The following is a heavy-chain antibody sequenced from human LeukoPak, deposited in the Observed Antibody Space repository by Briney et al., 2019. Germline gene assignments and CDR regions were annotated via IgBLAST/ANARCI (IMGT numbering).Heavy chain of an antibody. Sequence: GGSLRPSCAASGFTFSDYYMSWIRQAPGKGLEWVSYISSSGSTIYYADSVKGRFTISRDNAKNSLYLQMNSLRAEDTAVYYCARDIETYYYDSSGYPNWFDPWGQGTLVTVSS. J-gene: IGHJ5*02. V-gene: IGHV3-11*01. D-gene: IGHD3-22*01. CDR1: GFTFSDYY. CDR3: ARDIETYYYDSSGYPNWFDP. CDR2: ISSSGSTI.